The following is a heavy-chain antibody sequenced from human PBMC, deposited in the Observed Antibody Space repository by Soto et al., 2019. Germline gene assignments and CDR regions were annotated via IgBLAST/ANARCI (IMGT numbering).Heavy chain of an antibody. CDR2: ISGGGGTT. CDR1: GFTFSDYG. Sequence: EVQLLESGGGLVQPGGSLRLSCAASGFTFSDYGMSWVRQAPGKGLEWVSGISGGGGTTNYADSVKGRFTISRDNSKNTLYLQMNILSAEDTAVYYCNRRLITDKYYYGMDVWGQGTTVTVSS. D-gene: IGHD3-22*01. CDR3: NRRLITDKYYYGMDV. V-gene: IGHV3-23*01. J-gene: IGHJ6*02.